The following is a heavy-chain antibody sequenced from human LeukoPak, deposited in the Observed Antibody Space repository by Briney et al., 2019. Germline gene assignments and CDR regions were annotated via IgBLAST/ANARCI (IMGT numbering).Heavy chain of an antibody. V-gene: IGHV3-30*02. J-gene: IGHJ4*02. Sequence: GGSLRLSCAASGFTFSGSGMHWVRQAPGKGLEWVTFIRYGGSNKYYTDSVKGRFTISRDNSKNTLYLQMDSLRAEDTAVYYCARDYDFWSGYYSPTRGYFGYWGQGTLVTVSS. CDR3: ARDYDFWSGYYSPTRGYFGY. D-gene: IGHD3-3*01. CDR1: GFTFSGSG. CDR2: IRYGGSNK.